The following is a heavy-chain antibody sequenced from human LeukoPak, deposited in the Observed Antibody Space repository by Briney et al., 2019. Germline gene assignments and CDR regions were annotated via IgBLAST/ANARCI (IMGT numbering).Heavy chain of an antibody. CDR3: TVEEWFHFDY. CDR1: GFTFSNAW. Sequence: PGGSLRLSCAASGFTFSNAWMSWVREAPGKGLEWGGRIKSKTDGGTTDYAGPVKGRFTISRDDSKNTLYLQMNSLKTEDTAVYYCTVEEWFHFDYWGQGTLVTVSS. CDR2: IKSKTDGGTT. J-gene: IGHJ4*02. D-gene: IGHD3-3*01. V-gene: IGHV3-15*01.